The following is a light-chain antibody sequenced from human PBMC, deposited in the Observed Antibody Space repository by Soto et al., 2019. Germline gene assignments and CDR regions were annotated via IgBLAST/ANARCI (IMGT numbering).Light chain of an antibody. Sequence: SVLTQPPSASGSPGQSVTISCTGTNSDVGGYNYVSWYQQHPGKALKLLIYEVTKRPSGVPDCFYGSKSGNTASLTVSGLQAEDEADYFCSSYAGSNNYVFGTGTKVTVL. J-gene: IGLJ1*01. V-gene: IGLV2-8*01. CDR2: EVT. CDR1: NSDVGGYNY. CDR3: SSYAGSNNYV.